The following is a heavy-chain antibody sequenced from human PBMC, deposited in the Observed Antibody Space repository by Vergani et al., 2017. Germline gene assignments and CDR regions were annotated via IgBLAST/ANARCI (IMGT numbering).Heavy chain of an antibody. J-gene: IGHJ6*02. V-gene: IGHV1-69*02. CDR3: AGGGGVWELYGMDV. Sequence: QVQLVQSGAEVKKPGSSVKVSCKASGGTFSSYTISWVRQAPGQGLEWMGRIISILGIANYAQKFQGRVTITADKSTSTAYMELSSLRSEDTAVYYGAGGGGVWELYGMDVWGQGSTVTVSS. CDR1: GGTFSSYT. D-gene: IGHD2-21*01. CDR2: IISILGIA.